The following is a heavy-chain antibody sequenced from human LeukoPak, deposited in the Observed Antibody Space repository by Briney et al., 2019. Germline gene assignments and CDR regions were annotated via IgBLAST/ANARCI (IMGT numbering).Heavy chain of an antibody. D-gene: IGHD4-17*01. CDR1: GFTLSDHY. CDR3: ARASMGTGYGDQYYFDY. V-gene: IGHV3-72*01. J-gene: IGHJ4*02. CDR2: TRNKANSYTT. Sequence: PGGSLRLSCAASGFTLSDHYMDWVRQAPGKGLEWVGRTRNKANSYTTEYAASVKGRFTISRDDSKNSLYLQMNSLRAEDTAVYYCARASMGTGYGDQYYFDYWGQGTLVTVSS.